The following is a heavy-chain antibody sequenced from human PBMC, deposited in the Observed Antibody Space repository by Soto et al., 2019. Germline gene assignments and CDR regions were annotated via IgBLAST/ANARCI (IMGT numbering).Heavy chain of an antibody. Sequence: ASVKVSCKASGGTFSSYAISWVRQAPGQGLEWMGGIIPIFGTANYAQKFQGRVTITADESTSTAYMELSSLRSEDTAVYYCARDYDILTGYPEANDAFDIWGQGTMVTVSS. J-gene: IGHJ3*02. V-gene: IGHV1-69*13. CDR3: ARDYDILTGYPEANDAFDI. CDR2: IIPIFGTA. CDR1: GGTFSSYA. D-gene: IGHD3-9*01.